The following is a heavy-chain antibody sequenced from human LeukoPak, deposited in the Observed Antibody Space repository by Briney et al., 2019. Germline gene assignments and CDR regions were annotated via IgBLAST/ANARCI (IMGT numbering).Heavy chain of an antibody. J-gene: IGHJ4*02. CDR2: ISYSGST. V-gene: IGHV4-59*01. CDR3: ARGQYSGSWSYYFDY. Sequence: SETLSLTCTVSGGSISSYYWNWIRQPPGRGLEWIGYISYSGSTNYNPSLKSRVTISLDTSKNQFSLQLSSVTAADTAVYYCARGQYSGSWSYYFDYWGQGTLVTASS. CDR1: GGSISSYY. D-gene: IGHD6-13*01.